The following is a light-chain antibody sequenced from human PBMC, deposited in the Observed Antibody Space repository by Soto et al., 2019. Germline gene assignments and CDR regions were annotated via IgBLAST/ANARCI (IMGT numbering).Light chain of an antibody. CDR3: SSYAGSNSFEV. CDR1: SSDVGGYNY. Sequence: QSALTQPASASGSPGQSVTISCTGTSSDVGGYNYVSWYQQHPGKAPKLMIYEVSKRPSGVPDRFSGSKSGNTASLTVSGLQAEDEADYYCSSYAGSNSFEVFGGGTKLTVL. V-gene: IGLV2-8*01. CDR2: EVS. J-gene: IGLJ2*01.